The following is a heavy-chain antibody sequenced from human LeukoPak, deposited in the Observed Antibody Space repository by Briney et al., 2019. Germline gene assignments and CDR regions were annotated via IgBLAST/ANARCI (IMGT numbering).Heavy chain of an antibody. CDR3: AKGRSAVVRASPMDY. CDR1: GFTFSSYG. V-gene: IGHV3-30*18. CDR2: ITYDGYYK. Sequence: PGGSLRLSCEASGFTFSSYGMHWVRQAPGRGLEWVALITYDGYYKYYADSVKGRFTISSDNSKNTLYLHMNSLRPEDTAVYYCAKGRSAVVRASPMDYWGQGTLVIVSS. D-gene: IGHD3-10*01. J-gene: IGHJ4*02.